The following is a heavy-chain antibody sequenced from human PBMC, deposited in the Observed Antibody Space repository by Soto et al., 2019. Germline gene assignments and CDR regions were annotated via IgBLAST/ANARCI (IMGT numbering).Heavy chain of an antibody. CDR3: ARGRGVIRNYYGMDV. D-gene: IGHD3-3*02. CDR1: GYTFTNFS. CDR2: INAGSGYT. V-gene: IGHV1-3*01. Sequence: QVQLVQSGAEVKKPGASVKISCEASGYTFTNFSIHWVRQAPGQRLEWMGWINAGSGYTKYSRRFQDRLIITRDRSASTAYRELSILRSEDTAMFYCARGRGVIRNYYGMDVWGQGTTVTVSS. J-gene: IGHJ6*02.